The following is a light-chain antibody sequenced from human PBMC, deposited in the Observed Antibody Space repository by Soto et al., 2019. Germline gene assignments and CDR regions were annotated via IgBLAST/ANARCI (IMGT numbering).Light chain of an antibody. CDR3: SSYTSSSTPYV. J-gene: IGLJ1*01. V-gene: IGLV2-14*01. Sequence: QSALTQPASVSGSPGQSITISCTGTSSDVGGYNYVSWYQQHPGKAPKLMIYDVSNRPLGVSNRFSGSKSGNTASLTISGLQAEDEADYYCSSYTSSSTPYVFGTGTQLTVL. CDR2: DVS. CDR1: SSDVGGYNY.